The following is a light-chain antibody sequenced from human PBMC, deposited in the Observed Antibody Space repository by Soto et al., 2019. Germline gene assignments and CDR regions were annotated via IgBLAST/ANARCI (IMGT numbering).Light chain of an antibody. V-gene: IGLV2-8*01. J-gene: IGLJ1*01. CDR2: EVN. Sequence: QVALTQPPSASGSPGQSVAISCTGTSSDVGGYNYVSWYQQHPGKAPKLMIYEVNKRPSGVPDRFSGSKSGNTASLTVSGLQAEDEADYYCSSYAGSGNVFGTGTKVTVL. CDR1: SSDVGGYNY. CDR3: SSYAGSGNV.